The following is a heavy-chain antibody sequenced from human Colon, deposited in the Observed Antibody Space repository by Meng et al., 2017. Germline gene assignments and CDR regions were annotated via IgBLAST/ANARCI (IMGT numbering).Heavy chain of an antibody. Sequence: EGPLVRCGGGFVRAGGSRRLSLAVSGVTFSSYGMHWVRQGQGGGLVWVSRIVPDGSGATYADSVKGRFTISRDNAKNTVYLEMNSLRAEDTGVYYCARDRNLWQLDYWGQGTLVTVSS. D-gene: IGHD3-10*01. CDR2: IVPDGSGA. CDR3: ARDRNLWQLDY. J-gene: IGHJ4*02. CDR1: GVTFSSYG. V-gene: IGHV3-74*01.